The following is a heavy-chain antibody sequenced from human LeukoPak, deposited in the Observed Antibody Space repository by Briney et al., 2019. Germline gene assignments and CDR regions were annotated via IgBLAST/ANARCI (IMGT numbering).Heavy chain of an antibody. J-gene: IGHJ3*02. D-gene: IGHD1-14*01. CDR2: IYSGGST. CDR3: ARVRNDAFDI. V-gene: IGHV3-66*02. CDR1: GFTDSSNY. Sequence: GGSLSLSCAASGFTDSSNYMSWVRQAPGKGLEWVSVIYSGGSTYYADSVKGRFTISRDNSKNTLYLQMNSLRAEDTAVYYCARVRNDAFDIWGQGTMVTVSS.